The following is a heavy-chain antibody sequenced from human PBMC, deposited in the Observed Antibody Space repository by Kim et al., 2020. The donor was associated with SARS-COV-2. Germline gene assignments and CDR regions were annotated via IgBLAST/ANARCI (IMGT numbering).Heavy chain of an antibody. Sequence: ASVKGRLPSSRDKSENTLYLQMNSLRAEDLAVYYCAKIYGSGTYNNLFDYWGQGTLVTVSS. D-gene: IGHD3-10*01. V-gene: IGHV3-23*01. J-gene: IGHJ4*02. CDR3: AKIYGSGTYNNLFDY.